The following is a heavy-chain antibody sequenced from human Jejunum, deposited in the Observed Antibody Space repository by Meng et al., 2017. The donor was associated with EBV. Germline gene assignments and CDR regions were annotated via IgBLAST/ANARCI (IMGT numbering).Heavy chain of an antibody. Sequence: QGNWPGPGPGLVKPSETLSLTCTVSGGSVSSGTYYWTWIRQPPGKGLEWIGYIYNSGSTNYNPSLKSRVTISLDTSKNQFSLKLSSVTAADTAMYYCARNWNFWGQGTLVTVSS. CDR1: GGSVSSGTYY. D-gene: IGHD1-1*01. V-gene: IGHV4-61*01. CDR3: ARNWNF. CDR2: IYNSGST. J-gene: IGHJ4*02.